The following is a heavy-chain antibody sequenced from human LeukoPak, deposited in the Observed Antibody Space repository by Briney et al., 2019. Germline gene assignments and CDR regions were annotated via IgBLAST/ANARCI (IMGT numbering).Heavy chain of an antibody. CDR2: ISSSDNTI. D-gene: IGHD3-10*01. CDR3: ASGMVRTSVDY. V-gene: IGHV3-48*04. CDR1: GFTFSSYG. J-gene: IGHJ4*02. Sequence: GGSLRLSCAASGFTFSSYGMNWIRQAPGKGLEWVSYISSSDNTIYYADSVKGRFTISRDNAKNSLYLQMNSLRAEDTAVYYCASGMVRTSVDYWGQGTLVTVSS.